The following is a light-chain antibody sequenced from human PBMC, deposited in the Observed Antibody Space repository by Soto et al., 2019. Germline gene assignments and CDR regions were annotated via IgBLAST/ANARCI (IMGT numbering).Light chain of an antibody. V-gene: IGKV3-20*01. CDR3: QQYGSSPYT. CDR2: GAS. CDR1: QSVTSNF. Sequence: EIVLTQSPGTLSFSPGERATLSCRASQSVTSNFLAWYRQKPGQAPRLLIYGASSRPGGIPDRFSGSGSGTDFTLTISRLEPEDFAVYYCQQYGSSPYTFAQGTKLDI. J-gene: IGKJ2*01.